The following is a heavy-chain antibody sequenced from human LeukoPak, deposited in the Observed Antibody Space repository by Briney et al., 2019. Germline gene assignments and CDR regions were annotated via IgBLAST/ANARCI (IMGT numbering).Heavy chain of an antibody. D-gene: IGHD1-26*01. V-gene: IGHV4-59*08. J-gene: IGHJ4*02. CDR3: ARHRYSGTYQPYNSDY. Sequence: PSETLSLTCTVSGGSIISYYWSWIRQPPGKGLEWIGYIYDSGNINYNPSLKSRVTISADTSKNQFSLTLSSVTAADTAVYYCARHRYSGTYQPYNSDYWGQGTLVTVSS. CDR1: GGSIISYY. CDR2: IYDSGNI.